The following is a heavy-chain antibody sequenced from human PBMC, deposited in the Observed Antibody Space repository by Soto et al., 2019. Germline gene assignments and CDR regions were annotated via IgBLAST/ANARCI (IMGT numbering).Heavy chain of an antibody. CDR3: AKVYCSGDSCYWPNDAFDI. CDR1: GFTFSSYA. Sequence: GGSLRLSCAASGFTFSSYAMSWVRQAPGKGLEWVSAISGSGGSTYYADSVKGRLTISRDNSKNTLYLQMNSLRAEDTAVYYCAKVYCSGDSCYWPNDAFDIWGQGTMVTVSS. V-gene: IGHV3-23*01. J-gene: IGHJ3*02. CDR2: ISGSGGST. D-gene: IGHD2-15*01.